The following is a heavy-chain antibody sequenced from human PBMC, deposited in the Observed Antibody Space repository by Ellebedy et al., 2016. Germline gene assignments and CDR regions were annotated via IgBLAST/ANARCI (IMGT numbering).Heavy chain of an antibody. D-gene: IGHD6-19*01. CDR1: GFTFSHYW. J-gene: IGHJ4*02. CDR2: IKPDGSDS. V-gene: IGHV3-7*03. CDR3: ARGRYNSGWYPDYFDS. Sequence: GESLKISCAASGFTFSHYWMTWVRHSPEKGMEWVANIKPDGSDSYYVDSVRGRVTISRDNAENSLYLQMNSLRVEDTAVYYCARGRYNSGWYPDYFDSWGQGTLVTVSS.